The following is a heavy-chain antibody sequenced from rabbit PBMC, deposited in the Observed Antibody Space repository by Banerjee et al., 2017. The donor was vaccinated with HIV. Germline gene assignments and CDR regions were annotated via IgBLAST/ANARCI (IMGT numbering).Heavy chain of an antibody. CDR3: ARSPGYAGVGYPTFFNL. Sequence: QSLEESGGDLVKPGASLTLTCTASGFSLSNANDMCWVRQAPGKGLEWIGCIYTGIIKTAYASWAKGRFTISKTSSTTVTLQMTSLTAADTATYFCARSPGYAGVGYPTFFNLWGQGTLVTVS. J-gene: IGHJ4*01. CDR2: IYTGIIKT. CDR1: GFSLSNAND. V-gene: IGHV1S40*01. D-gene: IGHD4-2*01.